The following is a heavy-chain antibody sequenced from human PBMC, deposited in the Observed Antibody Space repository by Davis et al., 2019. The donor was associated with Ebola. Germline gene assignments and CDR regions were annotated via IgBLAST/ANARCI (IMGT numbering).Heavy chain of an antibody. D-gene: IGHD6-13*01. CDR2: IYSGGST. CDR3: ATGGYSSSWTSLDY. J-gene: IGHJ4*02. Sequence: PGGSLRLSCAASGFTVSSNYMSWVRQAPGKGLEWVSVIYSGGSTYYADSVKGRFTISRDNSKNTLYLQMNSLRAEDTAVYYCATGGYSSSWTSLDYWGQGTLVTVSS. V-gene: IGHV3-53*05. CDR1: GFTVSSNY.